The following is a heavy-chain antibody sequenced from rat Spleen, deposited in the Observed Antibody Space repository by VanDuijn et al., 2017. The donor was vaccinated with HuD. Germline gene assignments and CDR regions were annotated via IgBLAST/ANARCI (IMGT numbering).Heavy chain of an antibody. Sequence: QVQLKESGPGLVQPSQTLSLTCTVSGFSLTSYHVSWVRQPPGKGLEWIAAISSGGSTYYNSALKSRLSISRDTSKSQVFLKMNSLQTEDTAIYFCTGVSTEEDYWGQGVMVTVSS. CDR3: TGVSTEEDY. V-gene: IGHV2S12*01. CDR2: ISSGGST. J-gene: IGHJ2*01. D-gene: IGHD1-11*01. CDR1: GFSLTSYH.